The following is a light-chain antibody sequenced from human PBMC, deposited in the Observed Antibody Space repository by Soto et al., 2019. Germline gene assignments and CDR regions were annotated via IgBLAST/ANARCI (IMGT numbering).Light chain of an antibody. V-gene: IGKV3-20*01. Sequence: ELVLTQSTGTMSLSPGERCTRCRVAGQSVSNNYLAWYQQKPGQAPRLLIYGASNRATGIPDRLSGSGSGTDFTLTISRLEPEDFEVYYCQKYGSSGTFGQVTKVEIK. CDR3: QKYGSSGT. J-gene: IGKJ1*01. CDR2: GAS. CDR1: QSVSNNY.